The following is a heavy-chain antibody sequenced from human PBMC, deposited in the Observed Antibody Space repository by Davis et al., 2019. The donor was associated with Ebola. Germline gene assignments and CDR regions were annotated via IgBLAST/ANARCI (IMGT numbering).Heavy chain of an antibody. CDR3: ARQKLGYCISTSCYGHNWFDP. CDR1: GGSISSSSYY. V-gene: IGHV4-39*01. CDR2: IYYSGST. D-gene: IGHD2-2*01. J-gene: IGHJ5*02. Sequence: GSLRLSCTASGGSISSSSYYWGWIRQPPGKGLEWIGSIYYSGSTHYNPSLKSRVTISVDTSKNQFSLKLSSVTAADTAVYSCARQKLGYCISTSCYGHNWFDPWGQGTLVTVSS.